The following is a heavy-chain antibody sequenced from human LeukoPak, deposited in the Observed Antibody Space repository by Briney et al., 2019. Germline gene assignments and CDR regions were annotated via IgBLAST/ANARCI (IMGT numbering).Heavy chain of an antibody. J-gene: IGHJ6*02. CDR2: IYSSGST. V-gene: IGHV4-61*02. Sequence: TLSLTCTVSGGSISSGSYYWSWIRQPAGKGLEWIGRIYSSGSTDYNPSLKSRVTISVDTSKNQFSLKLNSVTAADTAVYYCARDDYGDSGYYYFGMDVWGQGTTVTVSS. CDR1: GGSISSGSYY. D-gene: IGHD4-17*01. CDR3: ARDDYGDSGYYYFGMDV.